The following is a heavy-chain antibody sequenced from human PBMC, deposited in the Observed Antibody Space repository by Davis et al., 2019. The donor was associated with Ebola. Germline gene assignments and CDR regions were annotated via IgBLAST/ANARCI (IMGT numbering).Heavy chain of an antibody. V-gene: IGHV4-30-2*03. Sequence: MPSETLSLTCAVSGGSISTDGYSWNWIRQPPGKGLEWIGYIYQSGSTYYNPSLKSRVTISVDTSKNQFSLKLSSVTAADTAVYYCARRKAAAGLVDYWGQGTLVTVSS. CDR2: IYQSGST. CDR1: GGSISTDGYS. D-gene: IGHD6-13*01. J-gene: IGHJ4*02. CDR3: ARRKAAAGLVDY.